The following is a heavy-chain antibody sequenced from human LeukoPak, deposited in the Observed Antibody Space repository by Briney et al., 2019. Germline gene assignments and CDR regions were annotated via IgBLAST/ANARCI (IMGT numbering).Heavy chain of an antibody. CDR2: IIPIFGTA. V-gene: IGHV1-69*01. CDR3: ARGTSGTIDFWSAQDYYYYMDV. D-gene: IGHD3-3*01. CDR1: GGTFSSYA. Sequence: SVKVSCKASGGTFSSYAISWVRQAPGQGLEWMGGIIPIFGTANYAQKFQGRVTITADESTSTAYMELSSLRSEDTAVYYWARGTSGTIDFWSAQDYYYYMDVWGKGTTVTVSS. J-gene: IGHJ6*03.